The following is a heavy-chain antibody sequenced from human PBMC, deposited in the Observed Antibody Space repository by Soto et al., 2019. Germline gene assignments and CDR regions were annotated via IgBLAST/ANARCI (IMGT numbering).Heavy chain of an antibody. CDR3: ARGRGTGTYYYCYYMDV. CDR1: GGSFSGYY. Sequence: SETLSLTCAVYGGSFSGYYWSWIRQPPGKGQEWIGEINHSGSTNYNPSLKSRVTISVDTSKNQFSLKLSSVTAADTAVYYCARGRGTGTYYYCYYMDVWGKGTTVTVSS. V-gene: IGHV4-34*01. CDR2: INHSGST. J-gene: IGHJ6*03. D-gene: IGHD3-10*01.